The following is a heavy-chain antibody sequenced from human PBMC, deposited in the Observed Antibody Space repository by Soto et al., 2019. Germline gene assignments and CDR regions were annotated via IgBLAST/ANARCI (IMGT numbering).Heavy chain of an antibody. CDR3: ARVIVGGTNWFDP. D-gene: IGHD1-26*01. Sequence: GASVKVSCKASGYSFTSYGIAWVRQAPGQGLEWMGWISPSNGNTNYAQKLQGRVTMTTDTSTSTAYIELRSLRSDYTAVYYCARVIVGGTNWFDPWGQGTLVTVSS. V-gene: IGHV1-18*01. CDR2: ISPSNGNT. J-gene: IGHJ5*02. CDR1: GYSFTSYG.